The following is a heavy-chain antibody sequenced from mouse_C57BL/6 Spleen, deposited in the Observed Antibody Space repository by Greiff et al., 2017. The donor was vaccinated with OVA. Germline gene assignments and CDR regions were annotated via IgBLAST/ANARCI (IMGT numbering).Heavy chain of an antibody. D-gene: IGHD1-1*01. CDR1: GYAFSSSW. CDR3: ERDYYGSSVYYAMDY. V-gene: IGHV1-82*01. Sequence: QVQLQQSGPELVKPGASVKISCKASGYAFSSSWMNWVKQRPGKGLEWIGRIYPGDGDTNYNGKFKGKATLTADKSSSTAYMQLSSLTSEDSAVYFCERDYYGSSVYYAMDYWGQGTSVTVSS. CDR2: IYPGDGDT. J-gene: IGHJ4*01.